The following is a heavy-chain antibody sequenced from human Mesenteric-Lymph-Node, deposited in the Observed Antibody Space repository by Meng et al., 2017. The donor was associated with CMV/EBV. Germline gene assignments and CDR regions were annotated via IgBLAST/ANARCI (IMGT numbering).Heavy chain of an antibody. V-gene: IGHV1-8*01. D-gene: IGHD5-24*01. CDR2: MNPNSGNT. Sequence: ASVKVSCKASGGTFTSYDINWVRQATGQGLEWMGWMNPNSGNTGYAQKFQGRVTMTRNTSISTAYMELSSLRSEDTAVYYCARGRSLRNCRDGYNCYLVEHREYNWFDPWGQGTLVTVSS. CDR3: ARGRSLRNCRDGYNCYLVEHREYNWFDP. J-gene: IGHJ5*02. CDR1: GGTFTSYD.